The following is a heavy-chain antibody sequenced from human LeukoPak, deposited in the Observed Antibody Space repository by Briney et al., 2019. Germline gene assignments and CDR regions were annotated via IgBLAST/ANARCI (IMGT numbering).Heavy chain of an antibody. D-gene: IGHD3-16*01. V-gene: IGHV4-31*03. CDR3: ARTLLNPFGGLKSAFDL. CDR2: IYYSGSA. CDR1: GGSISSTEHY. J-gene: IGHJ3*01. Sequence: SETLALTCTVSGGSISSTEHYWTWVRQVPGKGLEWIGYIYYSGSAYYNPSLRSRVTISIDRSQNHFSVNLTSVTAADTAVYYCARTLLNPFGGLKSAFDLWGRGTLVTVSS.